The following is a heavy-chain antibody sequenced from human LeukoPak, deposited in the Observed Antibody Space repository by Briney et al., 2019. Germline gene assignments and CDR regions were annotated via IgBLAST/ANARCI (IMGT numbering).Heavy chain of an antibody. V-gene: IGHV4-39*01. CDR2: IYYSGST. Sequence: SETLSLTCTVSGGSISSSSYYWGWIRQPPGKGLEWIGSIYYSGSTYYSPSLKSRVTISVDTSKNQFSLKLSSVTAADTAVYYCARLILGYSYDIDSYYYYMDVWGKGTTVTVSS. CDR1: GGSISSSSYY. CDR3: ARLILGYSYDIDSYYYYMDV. D-gene: IGHD5-18*01. J-gene: IGHJ6*03.